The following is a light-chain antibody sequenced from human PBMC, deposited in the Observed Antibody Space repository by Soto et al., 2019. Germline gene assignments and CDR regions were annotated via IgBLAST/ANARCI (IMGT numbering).Light chain of an antibody. CDR1: QSIGNN. V-gene: IGKV3-20*01. CDR3: QQYGSSGT. Sequence: EIVMTQSPATLSVSPGETATLSCRASQSIGNNLGWYQHRHGQPPRLLIYGASNRATGIPDRFSGSGSGTDFTLTISRLEPEDFAVYYCQQYGSSGTFGQGTKVEIK. CDR2: GAS. J-gene: IGKJ1*01.